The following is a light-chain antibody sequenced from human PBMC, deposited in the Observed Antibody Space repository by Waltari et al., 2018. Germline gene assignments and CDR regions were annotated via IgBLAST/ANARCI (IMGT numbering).Light chain of an antibody. Sequence: EIVLTQSPGTLSLSPGERAALSCRASQSVSSSDLAWYQQKPGQAPRLIIYGASSRATCIPDRFSGSGSGTDFTLAISRLEPEDFAVYYCQQYGRSSWTFGQGTKVEIK. J-gene: IGKJ1*01. V-gene: IGKV3-20*01. CDR2: GAS. CDR1: QSVSSSD. CDR3: QQYGRSSWT.